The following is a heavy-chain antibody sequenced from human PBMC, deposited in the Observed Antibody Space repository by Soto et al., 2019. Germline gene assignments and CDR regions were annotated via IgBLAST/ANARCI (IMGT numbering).Heavy chain of an antibody. V-gene: IGHV2-5*02. Sequence: QITLKESGPTLVKPTQTLTLTCTFSGFSLTTDRVGVGWIRQPPGEALEWLAVIYWDDSKTYRPSLESRLTITKDTSKTQVALTMTNMDSLGTATYYCAHAYGGRSLYWGQGTLVTVSS. CDR1: GFSLTTDRVG. D-gene: IGHD1-26*01. CDR3: AHAYGGRSLY. J-gene: IGHJ4*02. CDR2: IYWDDSK.